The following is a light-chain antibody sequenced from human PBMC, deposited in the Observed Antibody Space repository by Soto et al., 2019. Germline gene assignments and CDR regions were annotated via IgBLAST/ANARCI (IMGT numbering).Light chain of an antibody. V-gene: IGLV2-14*01. J-gene: IGLJ1*01. Sequence: XTGTSSDVGDYKYVSWYQQHPDKAPKLIIFVNSNRPSGVSNRFSGSKSGNTASLTISGLQAEDEADYYCSSYTSSDTPYVFGTGTKLTVL. CDR2: VNS. CDR3: SSYTSSDTPYV. CDR1: SSDVGDYKY.